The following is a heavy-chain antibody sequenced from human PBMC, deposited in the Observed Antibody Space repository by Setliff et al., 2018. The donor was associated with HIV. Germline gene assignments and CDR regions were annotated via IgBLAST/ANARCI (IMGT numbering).Heavy chain of an antibody. J-gene: IGHJ1*01. CDR3: ARHYGAVKSVVTVVAKYFPH. CDR1: GGSISNNSYY. D-gene: IGHD2-21*02. CDR2: IYYSGST. V-gene: IGHV4-61*05. Sequence: SETLSLTCTVSGGSISNNSYYWSWIRQPPGKGLEWIGYIYYSGSTNYNPSLKSQVTISVDTSKNQFSLKLRSVTAADTALYYCARHYGAVKSVVTVVAKYFPHWGQGTRVTVS.